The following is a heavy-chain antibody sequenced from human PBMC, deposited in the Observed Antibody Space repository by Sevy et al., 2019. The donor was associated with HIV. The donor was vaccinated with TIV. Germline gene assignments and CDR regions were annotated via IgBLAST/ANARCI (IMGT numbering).Heavy chain of an antibody. Sequence: ASVKVSCKASGYTFTSYGISWVRQAPGQGLEWMGWISAYNGNTNYAQKLQGRVTMTTDTSTSTAYMELRSLRSDETAVYYCARDWVRDSSGYYSNPFDYWGQGTLVTVSS. CDR2: ISAYNGNT. D-gene: IGHD3-22*01. V-gene: IGHV1-18*01. J-gene: IGHJ4*02. CDR3: ARDWVRDSSGYYSNPFDY. CDR1: GYTFTSYG.